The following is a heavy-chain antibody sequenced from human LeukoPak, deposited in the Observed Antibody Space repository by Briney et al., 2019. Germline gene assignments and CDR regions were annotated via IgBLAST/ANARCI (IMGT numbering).Heavy chain of an antibody. D-gene: IGHD2/OR15-2a*01. J-gene: IGHJ4*02. CDR2: ITGSGIIS. V-gene: IGHV3-23*01. CDR3: AREHFDFDY. Sequence: GGSLRLSCAAAGFTFSDYVMTWVRQAPGRGLECVSEITGSGIISYSADAVKGWFTFCRENSKNTLYLQKNSLRAEDTTVYYCAREHFDFDYWGQGTLVTVSS. CDR1: GFTFSDYV.